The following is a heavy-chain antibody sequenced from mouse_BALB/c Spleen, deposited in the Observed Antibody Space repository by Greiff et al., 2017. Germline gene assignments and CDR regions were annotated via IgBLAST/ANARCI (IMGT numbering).Heavy chain of an antibody. CDR3: ARNYDSYFDY. Sequence: VQLKESGPELVKPGASVKISCKASGYSFTGYYMHWVKQSHVKSLEWIGRINPYNGATSYNQNFKDKASLTVDKSSSTAYMELHSLTSEDSAVYYCARNYDSYFDYWGQGTTLTVSS. V-gene: IGHV1-31*01. J-gene: IGHJ2*01. CDR1: GYSFTGYY. D-gene: IGHD2-4*01. CDR2: INPYNGAT.